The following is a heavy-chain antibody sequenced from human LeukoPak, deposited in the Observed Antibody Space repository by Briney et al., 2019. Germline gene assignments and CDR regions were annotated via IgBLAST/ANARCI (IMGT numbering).Heavy chain of an antibody. J-gene: IGHJ2*01. CDR1: GFTFSSY. CDR3: ARRDVAVTFDL. Sequence: GSLRLSCAASGFTFSSYWSWIRQPPGKGLEWIGCIYYSGNTNYNPSLKSRVTISVDTSENQFSLKLSSVTAADTAVYYCARRDVAVTFDLWGRGTLVTVSS. V-gene: IGHV4-59*08. CDR2: IYYSGNT. D-gene: IGHD6-19*01.